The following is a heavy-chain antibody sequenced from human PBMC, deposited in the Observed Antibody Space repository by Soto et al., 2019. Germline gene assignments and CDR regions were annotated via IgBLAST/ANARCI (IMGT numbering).Heavy chain of an antibody. Sequence: QVQLQQWGAGLLKPSETLSLTCAVYGGSFSGYYWSWIRQPPGKGLEWIGEINHSGSTNYNPSLKSRVTISVDTSKNQFSLKLSSVTAADTAVYYCARRWCSTSCYHFDYWGQGTLVTVSS. D-gene: IGHD2-2*01. CDR1: GGSFSGYY. J-gene: IGHJ4*02. V-gene: IGHV4-34*01. CDR2: INHSGST. CDR3: ARRWCSTSCYHFDY.